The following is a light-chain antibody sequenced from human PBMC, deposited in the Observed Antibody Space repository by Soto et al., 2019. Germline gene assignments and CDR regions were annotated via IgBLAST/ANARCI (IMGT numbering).Light chain of an antibody. CDR2: DVS. CDR3: CSYAGSHFL. Sequence: QSALTQPRSVSGSPGQSVTISCTGTSSDVGGYNYVSWYQQHPGKVPKLMIYDVSQRPSGVPDRFSGSKSGNMASLTISGLQAEDEADYYCCSYAGSHFLFGGGTKLTVL. CDR1: SSDVGGYNY. V-gene: IGLV2-11*01. J-gene: IGLJ2*01.